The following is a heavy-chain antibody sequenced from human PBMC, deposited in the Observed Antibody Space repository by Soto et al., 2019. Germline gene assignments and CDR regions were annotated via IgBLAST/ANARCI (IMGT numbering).Heavy chain of an antibody. CDR3: ARDRVSVYGGNPIDY. J-gene: IGHJ4*02. V-gene: IGHV3-11*01. CDR1: GISFSDYY. CDR2: ISSSGSSM. Sequence: QVQLVESGGGLVKLGGSLRLSCADSGISFSDYYMSWIRQAPGKGLEWVSYISSSGSSMYYADSVKGRFTISRDNAKNSLYLQMNSLRAEDTAVYFCARDRVSVYGGNPIDYWGQGILVTVSS. D-gene: IGHD4-17*01.